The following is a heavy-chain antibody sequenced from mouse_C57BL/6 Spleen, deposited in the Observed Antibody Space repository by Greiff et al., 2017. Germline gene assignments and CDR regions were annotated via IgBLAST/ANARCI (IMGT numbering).Heavy chain of an antibody. CDR2: IYPRSGNS. V-gene: IGHV1-81*01. J-gene: IGHJ2*01. D-gene: IGHD1-1*01. Sequence: QVQLQQSGAELARPGASVKLSCKASGYTFTSYGISWVKQRTGQGLEWIGEIYPRSGNSYYNEKFKGKGTLTADKSSSTAYMELRSLTAEDSAVYFCARLGVIYAYYFDYWGQGTTRTVSS. CDR3: ARLGVIYAYYFDY. CDR1: GYTFTSYG.